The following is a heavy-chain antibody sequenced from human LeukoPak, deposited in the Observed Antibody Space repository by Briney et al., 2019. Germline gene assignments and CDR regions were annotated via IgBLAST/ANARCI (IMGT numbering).Heavy chain of an antibody. CDR3: ATPNPLWLGELVYPFDY. D-gene: IGHD3-10*01. CDR2: FDPEDGET. CDR1: GYTLTELS. Sequence: SVKVFCKVSGYTLTELSMHWVRQAPGKGLVWMGGFDPEDGETIYAQKFQVRVTMTEDTSTHTAYMELSSLRSDDTAVYYCATPNPLWLGELVYPFDYWGQGTLDTVSS. J-gene: IGHJ4*02. V-gene: IGHV1-24*01.